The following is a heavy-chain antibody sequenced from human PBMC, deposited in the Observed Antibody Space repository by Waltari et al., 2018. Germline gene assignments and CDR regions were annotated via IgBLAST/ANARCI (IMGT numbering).Heavy chain of an antibody. D-gene: IGHD3-22*01. CDR2: INPNSGGT. J-gene: IGHJ4*02. CDR3: ARANPYYYDSSGYYYFDY. Sequence: QVQLVQSGAEVKKPGASVKVSCKASGYTFTGYYMHWVPQAPGPGLEWMGWINPNSGGTNYAQKFQGRVTMTRDTSISTAYMELSRLRSDDTAVYYCARANPYYYDSSGYYYFDYWGQGTLVTVSS. V-gene: IGHV1-2*02. CDR1: GYTFTGYY.